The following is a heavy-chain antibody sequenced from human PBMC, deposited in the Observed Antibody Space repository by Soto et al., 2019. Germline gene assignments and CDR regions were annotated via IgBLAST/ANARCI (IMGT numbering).Heavy chain of an antibody. D-gene: IGHD2-2*02. Sequence: ASVKVSCKASGYTFTSYYMHWVRQAPGQGLEWMGIINPSGGSTSYAQKFQGRVTMTRDTSTSTVYMELSSLRSEDTAVYYCARVPNPAAIPGYNWKQAPDWGQGILVTVSS. CDR2: INPSGGST. CDR1: GYTFTSYY. J-gene: IGHJ4*02. CDR3: ARVPNPAAIPGYNWKQAPD. V-gene: IGHV1-46*01.